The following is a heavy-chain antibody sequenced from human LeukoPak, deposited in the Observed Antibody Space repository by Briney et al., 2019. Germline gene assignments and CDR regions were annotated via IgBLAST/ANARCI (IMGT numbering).Heavy chain of an antibody. J-gene: IGHJ4*02. Sequence: SETLSLTCAVYGGSFSGYYWSWIRQPPGKGLEWIGEINHSGSTNYNPSLKSRVTISVDTSKNQFSLKLSSVTAADTAVYYCARTDYPVYFDYWGQGTLVTVSS. CDR3: ARTDYPVYFDY. D-gene: IGHD4-11*01. CDR2: INHSGST. V-gene: IGHV4-34*01. CDR1: GGSFSGYY.